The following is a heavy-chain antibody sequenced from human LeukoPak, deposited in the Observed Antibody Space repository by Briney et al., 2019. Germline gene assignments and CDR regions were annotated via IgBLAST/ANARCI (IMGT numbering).Heavy chain of an antibody. J-gene: IGHJ4*02. CDR2: ISTSSSYI. D-gene: IGHD5-24*01. V-gene: IGHV3-21*01. Sequence: PGGTLRLSCAASEFTFSSYSMSWVRQAPGKGLEWVSSISTSSSYIYYADSVKGRFTISRDNAKNSLYLQMSSLRAEDTAVYYCARVGEKAFHLWPEIDYWGQGTLVTVS. CDR3: ARVGEKAFHLWPEIDY. CDR1: EFTFSSYS.